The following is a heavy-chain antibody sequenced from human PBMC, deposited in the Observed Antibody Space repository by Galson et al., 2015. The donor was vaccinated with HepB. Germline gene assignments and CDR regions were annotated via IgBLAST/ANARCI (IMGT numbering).Heavy chain of an antibody. CDR3: ARAIGCADGRCASRGR. J-gene: IGHJ4*02. D-gene: IGHD2-15*01. CDR1: GFTFSSYA. Sequence: SLRLSCAASGFTFSSYAMNWVRQAPGKGLEGISYITSSSDTIDYADSVKGRFTTSRDNAKNSLYLRMNSLRVEDTAVYYCARAIGCADGRCASRGRWGQGTLVTVSS. V-gene: IGHV3-48*01. CDR2: ITSSSDTI.